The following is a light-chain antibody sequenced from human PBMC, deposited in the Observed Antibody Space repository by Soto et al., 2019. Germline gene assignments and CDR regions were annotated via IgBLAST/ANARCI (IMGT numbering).Light chain of an antibody. CDR3: QQYGSSPQT. V-gene: IGKV3-20*01. CDR2: GAS. J-gene: IGKJ3*01. Sequence: EIVLTQSPGTLSLSPGERATLSCRASQSVSSSYLAWYQQKPGQAPRLLIYGASSRATGIPDRFSGSGSGTDFTLTISRLEREDFAVYYCQQYGSSPQTFGPGTKVDIK. CDR1: QSVSSSY.